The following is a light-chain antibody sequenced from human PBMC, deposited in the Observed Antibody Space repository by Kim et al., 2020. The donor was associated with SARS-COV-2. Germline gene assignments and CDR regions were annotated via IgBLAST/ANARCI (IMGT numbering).Light chain of an antibody. CDR3: QTWGTGIWV. J-gene: IGLJ3*02. V-gene: IGLV4-69*01. CDR1: SGHSSYA. CDR2: LNSDGSH. Sequence: ASVKLTCTLNSGHSSYAIAWHQQQAEKGPRYLMKLNSDGSHSKGDGIPDRFSGSSSGAERYLTISSLQSEDVADYYCQTWGTGIWVFGGGTQLTVL.